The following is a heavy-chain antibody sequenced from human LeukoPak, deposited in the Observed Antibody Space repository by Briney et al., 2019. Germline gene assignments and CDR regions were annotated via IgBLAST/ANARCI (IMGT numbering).Heavy chain of an antibody. CDR1: GGSISSSSDY. V-gene: IGHV4-39*01. CDR2: IYYSGST. CDR3: ARGSNWNSYDY. D-gene: IGHD1-1*01. J-gene: IGHJ4*02. Sequence: SETLSLTCTVSGGSISSSSDYWGWIRQPPGKGLEWIGNIYYSGSTYYHPSLKSRLTISVGTSKNQFSLRVNSVTAADTAVYYCARGSNWNSYDYWGQGTLVTVSS.